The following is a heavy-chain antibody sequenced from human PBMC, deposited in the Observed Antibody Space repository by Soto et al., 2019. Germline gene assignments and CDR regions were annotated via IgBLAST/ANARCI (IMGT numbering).Heavy chain of an antibody. CDR2: INHSGST. CDR3: ARGLSSPWYNFRYSSSWFDY. D-gene: IGHD6-13*01. J-gene: IGHJ4*02. V-gene: IGHV4-34*01. CDR1: GGSFSGYY. Sequence: SETLSLTCAVYGGSFSGYYWSWIRQPPGKGLEWIGEINHSGSTNYNPSLKSRVTISVDTSKNQFSLKLSSVTAADTAVYYCARGLSSPWYNFRYSSSWFDYWGQGTLVTVSS.